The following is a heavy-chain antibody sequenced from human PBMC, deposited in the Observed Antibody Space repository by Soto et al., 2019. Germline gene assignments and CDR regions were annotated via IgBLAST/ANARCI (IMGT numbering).Heavy chain of an antibody. Sequence: EVQLLESGGGLVQPGGSLRLSCAASGFTFSTYAMNWVRQAPGNGLEWVSAISGSGGSIHYADSVKGRFTISRDNSKNTRYLQMNSLRDEDTAVYHCVKGYWKGDVWGQGTRVSVSS. CDR1: GFTFSTYA. D-gene: IGHD1-1*01. CDR2: ISGSGGSI. V-gene: IGHV3-23*01. J-gene: IGHJ6*02. CDR3: VKGYWKGDV.